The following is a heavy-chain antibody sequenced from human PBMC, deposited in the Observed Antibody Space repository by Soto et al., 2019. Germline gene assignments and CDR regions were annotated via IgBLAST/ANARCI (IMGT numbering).Heavy chain of an antibody. CDR2: INHSGNT. D-gene: IGHD1-26*01. Sequence: QVQIQQWGAGLLKPSETLSLTCGVYGDSFSDYYWAWVRQPPGKGLERIGEINHSGNTYFAPSLNSRITMSIDTSRNHVSLHLTSVTAADKAVYYCATFSIVGTVIFNHWGQGTQVTVSS. J-gene: IGHJ4*02. CDR3: ATFSIVGTVIFNH. CDR1: GDSFSDYY. V-gene: IGHV4-34*02.